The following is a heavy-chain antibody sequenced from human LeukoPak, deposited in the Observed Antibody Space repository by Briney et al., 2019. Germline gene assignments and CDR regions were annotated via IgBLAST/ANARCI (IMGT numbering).Heavy chain of an antibody. J-gene: IGHJ3*02. D-gene: IGHD1-26*01. CDR3: ARDRYSGSYYGAFDI. CDR1: GYTFTGYY. V-gene: IGHV1-2*02. Sequence: ASVKVSCKASGYTFTGYYMHWVQQAPGQGLEWMGWINPNSGGTNYAQKFQGRVTMTRDTSISTAYMELSRLRSDDTAVYYCARDRYSGSYYGAFDIWGQGTMVTVSS. CDR2: INPNSGGT.